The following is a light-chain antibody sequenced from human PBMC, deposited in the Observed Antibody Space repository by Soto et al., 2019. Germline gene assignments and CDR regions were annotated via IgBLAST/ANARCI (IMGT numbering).Light chain of an antibody. V-gene: IGKV1-39*01. CDR3: QQSSSTPYT. CDR2: VAA. CDR1: QSITNY. J-gene: IGKJ2*01. Sequence: DIQVTQAPSSLSASVGDRVTISCRTSQSITNYLNWYQQKPSKAPKLLISVAASLQSGVPSRFSGSGSGKEFTLTISSLQPEDFATYYCQQSSSTPYTFGQGTKVDIK.